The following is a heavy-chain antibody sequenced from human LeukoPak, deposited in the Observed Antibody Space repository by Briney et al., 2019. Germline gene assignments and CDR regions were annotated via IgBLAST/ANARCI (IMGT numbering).Heavy chain of an antibody. Sequence: GASVKISCKASGGTFSSYAISWVRQAPGQGLEWMGGIIPIFGTANYAQKFQGRVTITADESTSTAYMELSSLRSEDTAVYYCARVANGDGFGYYDSSGYYQFDYWGQGTLVTVSS. D-gene: IGHD3-22*01. CDR1: GGTFSSYA. J-gene: IGHJ4*02. CDR3: ARVANGDGFGYYDSSGYYQFDY. V-gene: IGHV1-69*13. CDR2: IIPIFGTA.